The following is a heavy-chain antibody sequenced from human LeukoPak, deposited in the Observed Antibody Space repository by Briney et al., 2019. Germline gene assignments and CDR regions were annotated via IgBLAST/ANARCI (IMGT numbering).Heavy chain of an antibody. D-gene: IGHD3-22*01. V-gene: IGHV3-9*03. Sequence: PGGSLRLSCAASGFSFEDYAMHWVRQAPGKGLEWVSGISWNNGRIIYADSVKGRFTISRDNAKNSLYLQMNSLRADDMALYYCAKSDSSGTISRAYFDYWGQGTLVTVSS. CDR3: AKSDSSGTISRAYFDY. J-gene: IGHJ4*02. CDR2: ISWNNGRI. CDR1: GFSFEDYA.